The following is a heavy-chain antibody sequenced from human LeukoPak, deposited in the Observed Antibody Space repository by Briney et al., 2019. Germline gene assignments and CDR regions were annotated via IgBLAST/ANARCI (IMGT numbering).Heavy chain of an antibody. CDR3: ARGGYSGYDDAFDI. CDR1: GFTFSSYA. CDR2: ISSSSSYI. V-gene: IGHV3-21*01. Sequence: GGSLRLSCAASGFTFSSYAMSWVRQAPGKGLEWVSSISSSSSYIYYADSVKGRFTISRDNAKNSLYLQMNSLRAEDTAVYYCARGGYSGYDDAFDIWGQGTMVTVSS. J-gene: IGHJ3*02. D-gene: IGHD5-12*01.